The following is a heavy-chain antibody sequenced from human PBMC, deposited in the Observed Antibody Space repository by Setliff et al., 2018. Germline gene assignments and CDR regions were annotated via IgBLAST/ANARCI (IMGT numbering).Heavy chain of an antibody. CDR2: IIPIFGTA. CDR1: GGTFSSYA. CDR3: TVYNTGSSKDHY. J-gene: IGHJ4*02. V-gene: IGHV1-69*05. Sequence: SVKVSCKASGGTFSSYAISWVRQAPGQGLEWMGGIIPIFGTANYAQKFQGRVTITTDESTSTAYMELSSLRSEDTAVYYCTVYNTGSSKDHYWGQGTPVTVSS. D-gene: IGHD2-8*02.